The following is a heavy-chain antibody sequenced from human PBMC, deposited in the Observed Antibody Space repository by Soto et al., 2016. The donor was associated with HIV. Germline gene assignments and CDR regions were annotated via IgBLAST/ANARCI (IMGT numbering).Heavy chain of an antibody. D-gene: IGHD2-2*01. Sequence: VQLEESGGGLVKPGGSLRLSCAASGFTFSGSAMHWVRQASGKGLEWVGRIRSKANSYATAYAASVKGRFTISRDDSKNTAYLQMNSLKTEDTAVYYCTRLLWSHTRTYGMDVWGQGTTVTVSS. CDR3: TRLLWSHTRTYGMDV. J-gene: IGHJ6*02. CDR1: GFTFSGSA. CDR2: IRSKANSYAT. V-gene: IGHV3-73*01.